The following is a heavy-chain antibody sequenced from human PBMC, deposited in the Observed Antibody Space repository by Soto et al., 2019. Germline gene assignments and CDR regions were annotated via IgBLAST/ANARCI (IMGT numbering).Heavy chain of an antibody. J-gene: IGHJ4*02. D-gene: IGHD5-12*01. Sequence: QLQLQESGSGLVKPSQTLSLTCAVSGGSISSGGYSWSWIRQPPGKGLEWIGYSYHSGSTHYNPSLKRRVTLSVARSTNQFSLRLSSVTAADTAVYYCAAGGGLPRYYWGQGTLVTVSS. CDR3: AAGGGLPRYY. CDR2: SYHSGST. CDR1: GGSISSGGYS. V-gene: IGHV4-30-2*01.